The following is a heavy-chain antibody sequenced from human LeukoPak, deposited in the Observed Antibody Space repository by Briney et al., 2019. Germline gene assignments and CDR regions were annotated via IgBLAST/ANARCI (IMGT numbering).Heavy chain of an antibody. CDR2: ISGYNGNT. Sequence: GASVKVSCKASGYTFTNYGISWVRQAPGQGLEWMGWISGYNGNTKYAQKLQGRVTMTTDTSTSTAYMELRSLRSDDTALYYRPRTAYEILTGYFQPNWFDPWGQGTLVTVSS. J-gene: IGHJ5*02. V-gene: IGHV1-18*01. D-gene: IGHD3-9*01. CDR1: GYTFTNYG. CDR3: PRTAYEILTGYFQPNWFDP.